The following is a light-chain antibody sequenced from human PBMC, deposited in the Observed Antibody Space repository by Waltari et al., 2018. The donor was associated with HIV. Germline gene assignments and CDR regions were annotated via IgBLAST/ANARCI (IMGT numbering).Light chain of an antibody. CDR1: SSDVGSYNY. V-gene: IGLV2-14*03. CDR2: DVT. CDR3: SSVTASGTQV. J-gene: IGLJ3*02. Sequence: QSALAQPASVSGSPGQSITISCTGTSSDVGSYNYVSWYQHHPGKAPKLMIYDVTSRPSGVSNRFSGSKSGNTASLTISCLQAEDEADYYCSSVTASGTQVFGGGTKLTVL.